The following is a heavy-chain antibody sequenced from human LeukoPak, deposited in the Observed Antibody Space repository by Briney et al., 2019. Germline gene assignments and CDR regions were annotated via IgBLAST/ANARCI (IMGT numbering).Heavy chain of an antibody. CDR2: ISYSGST. CDR3: ARISVVVVPGYFDY. Sequence: SETLSLTCTVSGGSISSSSYQWGWIRQPPGRGLEWIGTISYSGSTYYSPSLKSRVTVSVDTSKNQFSLKLSSVTAADTAVYYCARISVVVVPGYFDYWGQGTLVTVSS. V-gene: IGHV4-39*01. J-gene: IGHJ4*02. D-gene: IGHD2-2*01. CDR1: GGSISSSSYQ.